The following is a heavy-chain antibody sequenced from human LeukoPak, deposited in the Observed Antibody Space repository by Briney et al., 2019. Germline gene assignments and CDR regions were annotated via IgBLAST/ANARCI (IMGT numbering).Heavy chain of an antibody. V-gene: IGHV4-39*01. J-gene: IGHJ4*02. Sequence: SETLSLTXTVSGGSISSSSYYWGWIRQPPGKWLEWIGSIYYSGSTYYNPSLKSRVTISVDTSKNQFSLKLSSVTAADTAVYYCARTGYSSSWYVPLFDYWGQGTLVTVSS. CDR3: ARTGYSSSWYVPLFDY. CDR2: IYYSGST. D-gene: IGHD6-13*01. CDR1: GGSISSSSYY.